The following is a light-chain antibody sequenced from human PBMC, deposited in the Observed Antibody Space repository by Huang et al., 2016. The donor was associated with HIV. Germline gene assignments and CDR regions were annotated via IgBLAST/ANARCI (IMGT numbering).Light chain of an antibody. J-gene: IGKJ1*01. CDR1: QTIPWW. CDR2: KAA. CDR3: QQSNAYPWT. V-gene: IGKV1-5*03. Sequence: DIQMTQSPSTLSASIGDRVTITCLASQTIPWWLAWYQQKTGKAPKVLLYKAASLESGVPSRFIGSGSGTEFTLTISSLQPDDCATYDCQQSNAYPWTFGQGTKVEI.